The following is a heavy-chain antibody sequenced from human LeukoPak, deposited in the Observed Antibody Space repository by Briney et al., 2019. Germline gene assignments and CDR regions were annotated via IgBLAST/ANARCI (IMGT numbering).Heavy chain of an antibody. V-gene: IGHV4-59*01. CDR2: IHYSGST. J-gene: IGHJ4*02. Sequence: SETLSLTCTVSGGSISNFYWSWIRQSPGKGPEWIGYIHYSGSTNYNPSLKSRVTISVDTSKSQFSLKLSSVTAADTAVYYCATHPPRFCSGGTCSDYWGQGTLVTVSS. CDR1: GGSISNFY. CDR3: ATHPPRFCSGGTCSDY. D-gene: IGHD2-15*01.